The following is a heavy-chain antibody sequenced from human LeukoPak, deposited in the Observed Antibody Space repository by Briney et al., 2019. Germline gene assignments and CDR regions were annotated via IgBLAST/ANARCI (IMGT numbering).Heavy chain of an antibody. CDR2: ISGSGGST. V-gene: IGHV3-23*01. CDR3: AKDIAVAGTGEYFQH. Sequence: GGSLRLSCAASGFTFSSYAMSWVRQAPGKGLEWVSAISGSGGSTYYADSVKGRFTISRDNSKNTLYLQMNSLRAEDTAVYYCAKDIAVAGTGEYFQHWGQGTLVTVSS. D-gene: IGHD6-19*01. CDR1: GFTFSSYA. J-gene: IGHJ1*01.